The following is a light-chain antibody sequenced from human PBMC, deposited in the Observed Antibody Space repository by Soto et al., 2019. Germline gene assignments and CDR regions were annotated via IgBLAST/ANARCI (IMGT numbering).Light chain of an antibody. V-gene: IGKV1-39*01. Sequence: DIQMTQSPSSLSASVGDRVTITCRASESISRYLNWYQQKPGKAPKPLIYAASSLQSGVPSRFSGRGSGTDFPLTISSLQPEDFATYYCQQSNIPPLTFGGGTKVEIK. CDR1: ESISRY. CDR2: AAS. CDR3: QQSNIPPLT. J-gene: IGKJ4*01.